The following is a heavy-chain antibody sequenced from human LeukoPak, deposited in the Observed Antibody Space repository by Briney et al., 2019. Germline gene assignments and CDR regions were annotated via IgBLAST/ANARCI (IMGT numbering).Heavy chain of an antibody. Sequence: GGSLRLSCAASGFTVSDNYMSWVRQAPGKGLEWVSVMYSRGHTYYANSVKGRFTFSRDISKNTLYLQMNGLRVADTAMYYCARDAPQVPAAGVLAYWGQGTLVIVSS. V-gene: IGHV3-53*01. J-gene: IGHJ4*02. D-gene: IGHD6-13*01. CDR2: MYSRGHT. CDR3: ARDAPQVPAAGVLAY. CDR1: GFTVSDNY.